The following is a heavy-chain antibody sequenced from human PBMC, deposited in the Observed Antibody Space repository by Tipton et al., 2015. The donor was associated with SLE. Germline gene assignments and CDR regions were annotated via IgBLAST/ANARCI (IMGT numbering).Heavy chain of an antibody. CDR2: IKEDGSDK. CDR1: GLPFRNFW. J-gene: IGHJ4*02. V-gene: IGHV3-7*01. D-gene: IGHD2-8*02. CDR3: AREISSGAFDY. Sequence: SLRLSCAASGLPFRNFWMSWVRQAPGKGLEWVANIKEDGSDKNYVDSVRGRFTISRDNAKDSMFLQMNNLRGEDTAQYYCAREISSGAFDYWGRGILVTVSS.